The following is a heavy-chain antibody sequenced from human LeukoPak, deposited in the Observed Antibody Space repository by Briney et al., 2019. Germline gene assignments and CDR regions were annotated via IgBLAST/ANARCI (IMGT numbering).Heavy chain of an antibody. Sequence: GGSLRLSCRASGFTFGDYAMSWVRQAPGKGLEWVSVIYSGGSTYYADSVKGRFTISRDNSKNTLYLQMNSLRAEDTAVYYCARDGMSTNEAFDSRSHGTIVTV. CDR3: ARDGMSTNEAFDS. CDR1: GFTFGDYA. V-gene: IGHV3-66*01. CDR2: IYSGGST. J-gene: IGHJ3*02.